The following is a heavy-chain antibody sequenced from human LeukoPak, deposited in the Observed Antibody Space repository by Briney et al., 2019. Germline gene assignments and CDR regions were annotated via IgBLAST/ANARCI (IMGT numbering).Heavy chain of an antibody. J-gene: IGHJ4*02. Sequence: PGGSLRLSCAASGFTFSSYSMNWVRQAPGKGLEWVSSISSSSSYIYYADSVKGRFTISRDNAKNSLYLQMNSLGAEDTAVYYCARTIREQWLTIDYWGQGTLVTFSS. CDR1: GFTFSSYS. V-gene: IGHV3-21*01. CDR2: ISSSSSYI. CDR3: ARTIREQWLTIDY. D-gene: IGHD6-19*01.